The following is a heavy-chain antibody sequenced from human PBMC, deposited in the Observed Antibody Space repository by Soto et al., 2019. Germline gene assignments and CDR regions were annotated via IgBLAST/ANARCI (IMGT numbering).Heavy chain of an antibody. V-gene: IGHV3-21*01. D-gene: IGHD5-18*01. CDR3: QTVSSFGYSYGLDTFDI. CDR1: GFTFSSYS. Sequence: EVQLVESGGGLVKPGGSLRLSCAASGFTFSSYSMNWVRQAPGKGLEWVSSISSSSSYIYYADSVKGRFTISRDNAKNSLYLQMNSLRAEDKAVYHCQTVSSFGYSYGLDTFDIWGQGTMVTVSS. J-gene: IGHJ3*02. CDR2: ISSSSSYI.